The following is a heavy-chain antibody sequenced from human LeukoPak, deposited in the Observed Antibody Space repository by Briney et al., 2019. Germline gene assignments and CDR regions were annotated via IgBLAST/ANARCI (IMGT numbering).Heavy chain of an antibody. CDR3: ARENVLLWFGELYTDYYYMDV. V-gene: IGHV4-34*01. CDR1: GGSFRGYY. D-gene: IGHD3-10*01. CDR2: INHSGST. Sequence: SETLSLTCAVYGGSFRGYYWSWIRQHPGKGLEWIGEINHSGSTNYNPSLKSRVIISLDTFKNQFSLKLRSVTAADTAVYYCARENVLLWFGELYTDYYYMDVWDKGTTVTVSS. J-gene: IGHJ6*03.